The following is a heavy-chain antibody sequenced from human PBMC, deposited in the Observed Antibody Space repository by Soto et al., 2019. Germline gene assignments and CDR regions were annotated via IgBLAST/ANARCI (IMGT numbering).Heavy chain of an antibody. CDR2: IYYSGST. D-gene: IGHD3-9*01. CDR1: GGSISSGGYY. J-gene: IGHJ5*02. V-gene: IGHV4-31*03. Sequence: SETLSLTCTVSGGSISSGGYYWSWIRQHPGKGLEWIGYIYYSGSTYYNPSLKSRVTISVDTSKNQFSLKLSSVTAADTAVYYCAARYYDILTGYLNWFDPWGQGTLDTVSS. CDR3: AARYYDILTGYLNWFDP.